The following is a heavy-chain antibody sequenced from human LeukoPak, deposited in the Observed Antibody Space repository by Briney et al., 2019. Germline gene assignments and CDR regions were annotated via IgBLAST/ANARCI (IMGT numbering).Heavy chain of an antibody. CDR1: GFIFSDFW. CDR3: AREYYYISSGHGAFYY. Sequence: PGGSLRLSCAASGFIFSDFWMTWVRQAPGKGLEWVANIKHDGSERYYVDSVRGRFTISRDNAKNSLYLQMNSLRAEDTAVYYCAREYYYISSGHGAFYYWGQGTLVTVSS. CDR2: IKHDGSER. V-gene: IGHV3-7*01. D-gene: IGHD3-22*01. J-gene: IGHJ4*02.